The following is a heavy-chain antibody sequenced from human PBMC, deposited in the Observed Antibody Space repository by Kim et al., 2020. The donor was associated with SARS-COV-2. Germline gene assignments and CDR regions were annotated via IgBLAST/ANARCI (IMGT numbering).Heavy chain of an antibody. V-gene: IGHV4-39*07. Sequence: SETLSLTCTVSGGSISSSSYYWGWIRQPPGKGLEWIGSIYYSGSTYYNPSLKSRVTISVDTSKNQFSLKLSSVTAADTAVYYCARTVFRGWPYAPLNWFDPWGQGTLVTVSS. CDR3: ARTVFRGWPYAPLNWFDP. CDR1: GGSISSSSYY. CDR2: IYYSGST. J-gene: IGHJ5*02. D-gene: IGHD3-10*01.